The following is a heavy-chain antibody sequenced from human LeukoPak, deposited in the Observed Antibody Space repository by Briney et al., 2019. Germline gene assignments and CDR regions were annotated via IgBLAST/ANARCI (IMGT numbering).Heavy chain of an antibody. Sequence: GESLKISCKGSGNSFTNYWIGWVRQMPGEGLEWMGIIYPGDSDTTYSPSFQGQVTISADKSISTAYLQWSSLKASDTAMYYCATDSGKLLPPDSFDIWGQGTMVTVSS. CDR1: GNSFTNYW. CDR2: IYPGDSDT. CDR3: ATDSGKLLPPDSFDI. J-gene: IGHJ3*02. D-gene: IGHD3-10*01. V-gene: IGHV5-51*01.